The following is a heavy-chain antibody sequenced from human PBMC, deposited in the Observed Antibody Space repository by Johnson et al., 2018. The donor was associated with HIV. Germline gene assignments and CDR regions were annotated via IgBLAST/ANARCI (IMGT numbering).Heavy chain of an antibody. CDR3: ASSEEWIQLSI. D-gene: IGHD5-18*01. CDR1: GFTFSNAW. J-gene: IGHJ3*02. V-gene: IGHV3-66*01. Sequence: VQLVESGGGLVKPGGSLRLSCAASGFTFSNAWMSWVRQAPGKGLEWVSVIYSGGSTYYADSVKGRFTISRDNSKNTLYLQMNSLRAEDTAVYYCASSEEWIQLSIWGQGIRVTVSS. CDR2: IYSGGST.